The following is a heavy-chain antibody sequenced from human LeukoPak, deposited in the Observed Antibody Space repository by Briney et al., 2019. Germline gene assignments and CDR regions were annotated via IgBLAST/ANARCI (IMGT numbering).Heavy chain of an antibody. V-gene: IGHV7-4-1*02. Sequence: ASVKVSCKASGYTFTSYAMNWVRQAPGQGLEWMGWIDTNTGNPTYAQGFTGRFVFSLDTSVSTAYLQISSLKAEDTAVYYCAREPDSYYGSGSYDYWGQGTLVTASS. J-gene: IGHJ4*02. CDR1: GYTFTSYA. CDR3: AREPDSYYGSGSYDY. D-gene: IGHD3-10*01. CDR2: IDTNTGNP.